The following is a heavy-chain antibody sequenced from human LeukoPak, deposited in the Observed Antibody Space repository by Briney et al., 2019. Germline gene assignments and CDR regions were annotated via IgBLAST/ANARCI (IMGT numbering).Heavy chain of an antibody. J-gene: IGHJ4*02. Sequence: GGSLRLSCAASGFTFSSHAMSWVRQAPGKGLEWVSGLSGSGGNTIYADSVKGRFTISRDNSKNTMFLQMNSLRAEDTAVYYCAKELSGGWPFDYWGQGALVTVSS. CDR1: GFTFSSHA. CDR2: LSGSGGNT. V-gene: IGHV3-23*01. D-gene: IGHD6-19*01. CDR3: AKELSGGWPFDY.